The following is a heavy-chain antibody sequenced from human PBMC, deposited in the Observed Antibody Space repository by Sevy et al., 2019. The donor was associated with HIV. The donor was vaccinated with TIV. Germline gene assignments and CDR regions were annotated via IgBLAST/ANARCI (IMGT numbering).Heavy chain of an antibody. CDR1: GGSISSGGYY. CDR3: ARGTKKRGYYDSSGYSSPQSWFDP. V-gene: IGHV4-31*03. Sequence: SETLSLTCTVSGGSISSGGYYWSWIRQHPGKGLEWIGYIYYSGSTYYNPSLKSRVTISVDTSKNQFSLKLSSVTAADTAVYYCARGTKKRGYYDSSGYSSPQSWFDPWGQGTLVTVSS. CDR2: IYYSGST. D-gene: IGHD3-22*01. J-gene: IGHJ5*02.